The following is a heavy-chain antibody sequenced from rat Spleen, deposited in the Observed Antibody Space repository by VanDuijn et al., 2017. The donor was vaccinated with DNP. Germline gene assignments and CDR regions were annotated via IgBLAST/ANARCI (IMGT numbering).Heavy chain of an antibody. D-gene: IGHD1-1*01. CDR2: ISYSGGT. CDR1: GYSVTSYY. Sequence: EVQLQESGPGLVKPSQSLSLTCSVSGYSVTSYYWGWIRKFPGSKMEWMGYISYSGGTRYNPSLKSRISITRDTSENQFFLHLNSVTTEDTATYYCARWVRYFDSWGQGVMVTVSS. CDR3: ARWVRYFDS. J-gene: IGHJ2*01. V-gene: IGHV3-1*01.